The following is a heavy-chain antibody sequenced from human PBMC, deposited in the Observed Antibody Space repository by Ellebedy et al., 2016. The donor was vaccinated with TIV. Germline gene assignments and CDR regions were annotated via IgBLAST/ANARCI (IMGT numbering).Heavy chain of an antibody. CDR2: IVPVLLTT. V-gene: IGHV1-69*13. CDR1: GGVFTSFG. Sequence: AASVKVSCKATGGVFTSFGLSWVRQAPGQGLEWMGGIVPVLLTTKSAQKFQGRVTFTADESTSTAYMELSSLRSEDTAMYYCARDSGANFLGLSFGLWGRGTLVTVSS. J-gene: IGHJ2*01. D-gene: IGHD4/OR15-4a*01. CDR3: ARDSGANFLGLSFGL.